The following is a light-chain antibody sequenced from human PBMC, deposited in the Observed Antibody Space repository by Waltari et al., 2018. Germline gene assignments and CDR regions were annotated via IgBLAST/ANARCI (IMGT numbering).Light chain of an antibody. CDR3: QQSYTLFT. CDR2: AAS. CDR1: QSISSY. V-gene: IGKV1-39*01. Sequence: DIQMTQSPSSLSASVGDRVTITCRASQSISSYLNWYQQKPGKVPKLLIYAASSLQSGVPSRFSGSGSGTDFTLTISSLQPEDFATYYCQQSYTLFTFGPGTKVDIK. J-gene: IGKJ3*01.